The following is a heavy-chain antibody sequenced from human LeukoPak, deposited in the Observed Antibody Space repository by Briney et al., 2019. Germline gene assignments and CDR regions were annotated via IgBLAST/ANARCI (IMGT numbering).Heavy chain of an antibody. V-gene: IGHV4-59*01. CDR2: IYYSGST. Sequence: SETLSLTCTVSGGSISSYYWSWIRQPPGKGLEWIGYIYYSGSTNYNPSLKSRVTISVDTSKNQFSLKLSSVTAADTAVYYCARDSSGWYKVLHYWGQGTLVTVSS. D-gene: IGHD6-19*01. CDR3: ARDSSGWYKVLHY. CDR1: GGSISSYY. J-gene: IGHJ4*02.